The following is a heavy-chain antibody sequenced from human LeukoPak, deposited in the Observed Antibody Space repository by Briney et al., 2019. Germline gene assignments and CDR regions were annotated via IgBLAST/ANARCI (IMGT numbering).Heavy chain of an antibody. CDR1: GFTFSSYW. Sequence: GGPLGLSCAASGFTFSSYWVSWVRQAPGKGLEWVANIKQDGSEKYYVDSVKGRFTISRDNAKNSLYLQMNSLRAEDTAVYYCARGQYGMDVWGQGTTVTVSS. J-gene: IGHJ6*02. CDR2: IKQDGSEK. V-gene: IGHV3-7*01. CDR3: ARGQYGMDV.